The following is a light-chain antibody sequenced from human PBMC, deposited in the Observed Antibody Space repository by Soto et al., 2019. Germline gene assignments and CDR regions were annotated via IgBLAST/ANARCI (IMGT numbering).Light chain of an antibody. J-gene: IGLJ1*01. Sequence: ALTQPASVSGSPGQSISISCTGTGNDVGGYTFVSWYQQHPDKVPKLVIFDVNRRPSGVSDRFSGSKSVNAASLTISGLQAEDEADYYCCSYTATTTYVFGTGTKVTVL. CDR3: CSYTATTTYV. V-gene: IGLV2-14*03. CDR2: DVN. CDR1: GNDVGGYTF.